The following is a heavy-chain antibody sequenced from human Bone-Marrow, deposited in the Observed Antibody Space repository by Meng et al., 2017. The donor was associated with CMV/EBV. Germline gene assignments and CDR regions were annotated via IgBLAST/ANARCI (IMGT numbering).Heavy chain of an antibody. Sequence: ASLRLSCAVSACSISTNNWWRWVRQPPEKGLEWTGAIYHSGSTNYNPSLKSRVTISVDKSKNQFSLKMSSVAAADTAVYYCARAKDYGDNYHYYYGMDVWGHGTTVNGAS. D-gene: IGHD4-17*01. CDR2: IYHSGST. J-gene: IGHJ6*01. CDR1: ACSISTNNW. V-gene: IGHV4-4*02. CDR3: ARAKDYGDNYHYYYGMDV.